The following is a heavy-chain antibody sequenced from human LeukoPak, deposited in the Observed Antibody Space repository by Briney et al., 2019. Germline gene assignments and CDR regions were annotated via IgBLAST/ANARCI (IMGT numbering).Heavy chain of an antibody. CDR1: GGSISSSSYY. CDR3: ARESGSHDAFDI. CDR2: IYYSGSP. Sequence: PSETLSLTCTVSGGSISSSSYYWGWIRQPPGKGLEWIGSIYYSGSPYYNPSLKSRVTISVDTSKNQFSLKLSSVTAADTAVYYCARESGSHDAFDIWGQGTMVTVSS. J-gene: IGHJ3*02. D-gene: IGHD6-19*01. V-gene: IGHV4-39*07.